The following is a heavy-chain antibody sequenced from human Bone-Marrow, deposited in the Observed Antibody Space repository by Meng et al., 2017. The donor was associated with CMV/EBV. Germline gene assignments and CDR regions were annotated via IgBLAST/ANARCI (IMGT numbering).Heavy chain of an antibody. CDR3: AKPQWLPMSQKYYHYFGMDV. CDR2: INWNGGST. J-gene: IGHJ6*02. Sequence: GESLKISCVASGFRFDDYSMTWVRQAPGKGLEWVSGINWNGGSTGYADSVRGRFIISRDNVRKSLFLQMTSLRAGDTAVYYCAKPQWLPMSQKYYHYFGMDVWGQGTTVTVSS. V-gene: IGHV3-20*04. CDR1: GFRFDDYS. D-gene: IGHD5-12*01.